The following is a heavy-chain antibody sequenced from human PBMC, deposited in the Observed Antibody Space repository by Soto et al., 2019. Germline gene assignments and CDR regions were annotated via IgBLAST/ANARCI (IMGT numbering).Heavy chain of an antibody. CDR1: GGSVSSGSYY. V-gene: IGHV4-61*01. CDR3: ARELKTLTYYYDSSGYYD. J-gene: IGHJ4*02. D-gene: IGHD3-22*01. CDR2: IYYSGST. Sequence: PSETLSLTCTVSGGSVSSGSYYWSWIRQPPGKGLEWIGYIYYSGSTNYNPSLKSRVTISVDTSKNQFSLKLSSVTAADTAVYYCARELKTLTYYYDSSGYYDWGQGTLVTVSS.